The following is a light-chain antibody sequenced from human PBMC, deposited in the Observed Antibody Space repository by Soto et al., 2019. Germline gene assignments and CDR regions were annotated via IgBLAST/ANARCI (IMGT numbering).Light chain of an antibody. J-gene: IGKJ1*01. CDR1: QSISTY. Sequence: CRSPSLRDIVTITCGVSQSISTYLNWYQHKPGEAPKLLVYDSSTLQAGVLSMGSGGGSGAGFAVSICGLHPSGYSGYYWKQIKRNPSWTFGQGTRVDIK. CDR3: KQIKRNPSWT. CDR2: DSS. V-gene: IGKV1-39*01.